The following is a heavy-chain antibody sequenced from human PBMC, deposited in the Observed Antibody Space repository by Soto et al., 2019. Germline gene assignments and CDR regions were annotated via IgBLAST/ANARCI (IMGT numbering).Heavy chain of an antibody. D-gene: IGHD1-1*01. Sequence: SVKVSCKASGGRFNTHAINWVRQAPGQGLEWLGGIITFFGAAMYAQKFQGRVTITADEFTTTAYMELSSLRSEDTAVYYCARGGKERFRGSGMDVWGQGTTVTVSS. J-gene: IGHJ6*02. CDR1: GGRFNTHA. CDR2: IITFFGAA. CDR3: ARGGKERFRGSGMDV. V-gene: IGHV1-69*13.